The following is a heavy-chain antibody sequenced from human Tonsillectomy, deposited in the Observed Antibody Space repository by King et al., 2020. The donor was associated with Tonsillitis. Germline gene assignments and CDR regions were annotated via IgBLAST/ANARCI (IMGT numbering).Heavy chain of an antibody. D-gene: IGHD3-10*01. CDR1: GSISNSY. J-gene: IGHJ2*01. CDR2: IYYSGTT. Sequence: QLQESGPGLLRPSETLSLTCTVSGSISNSYWSWIRQPPGKGLEWIGYIYYSGTTNYNPSLRSRVTISVDTSKNQFSLKLSSVTAADTAVYYCAGLDYFGSGSYWYFDLWGRGTLVTVSS. V-gene: IGHV4-59*08. CDR3: AGLDYFGSGSYWYFDL.